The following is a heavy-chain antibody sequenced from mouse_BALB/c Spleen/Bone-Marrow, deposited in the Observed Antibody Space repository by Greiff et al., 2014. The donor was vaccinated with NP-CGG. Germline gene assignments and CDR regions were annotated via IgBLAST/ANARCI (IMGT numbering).Heavy chain of an antibody. CDR3: AQLGQDY. J-gene: IGHJ2*01. CDR2: IYPGSDIT. D-gene: IGHD4-1*02. CDR1: GYSFTSHW. V-gene: IGHV1-55*01. Sequence: VQLQQSGAELVKPGTSVKMSCKASGYSFTSHWMHWVKQRPGQGLEWIGDIYPGSDITSYNEKFKMKATLTVDPSSSTAYMQPSSLTAEDYAVYYCAQLGQDYWGQGTTLTVSS.